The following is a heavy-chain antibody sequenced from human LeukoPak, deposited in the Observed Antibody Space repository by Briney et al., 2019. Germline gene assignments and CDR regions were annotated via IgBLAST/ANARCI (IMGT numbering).Heavy chain of an antibody. CDR2: ISSSGSTI. CDR3: ARGRLPDSLYYFDC. V-gene: IGHV3-48*03. D-gene: IGHD1-14*01. Sequence: PGGSLRLSCAASGFTFSSYEMNWVRQAPGKGLEWVSYISSSGSTIYYADSVKGRFTISRDNAKNSLYLQMNSLRAEDTAVYYCARGRLPDSLYYFDCWGQGTLVTVSS. J-gene: IGHJ4*02. CDR1: GFTFSSYE.